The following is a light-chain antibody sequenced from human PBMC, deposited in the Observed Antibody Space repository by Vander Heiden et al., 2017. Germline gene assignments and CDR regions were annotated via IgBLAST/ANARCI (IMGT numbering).Light chain of an antibody. CDR1: SSDVGSYNL. V-gene: IGLV2-23*02. CDR2: EVR. CDR3: CSYAGSSTFV. J-gene: IGLJ3*02. Sequence: QSALPQPASVSGSPGQSITISCTGTSSDVGSYNLVSWYQQHPGKAPKLIIDEVRERPSGVSNRFSGSKSGNTASLTISGLQAEDEADYYCCSYAGSSTFVFGGGTKLTVL.